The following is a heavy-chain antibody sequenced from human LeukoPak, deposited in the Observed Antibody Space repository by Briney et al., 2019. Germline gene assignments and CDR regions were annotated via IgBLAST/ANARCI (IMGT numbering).Heavy chain of an antibody. CDR1: GGSISSYY. D-gene: IGHD3-3*01. CDR3: ARRTGSGYYVFDY. V-gene: IGHV4-59*01. J-gene: IGHJ4*02. CDR2: IYHSGST. Sequence: SETLSLTCTVSGGSISSYYWSWIRQPPGKGLEWIGYIYHSGSTNYNPSLKSRVTISVDTSKNQFSLKLSSVTAADTAVYYCARRTGSGYYVFDYWGQGTLVTVSS.